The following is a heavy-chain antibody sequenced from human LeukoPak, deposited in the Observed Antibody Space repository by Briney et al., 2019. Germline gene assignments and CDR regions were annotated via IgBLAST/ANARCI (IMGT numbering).Heavy chain of an antibody. CDR3: ARGYSNGDLFDY. D-gene: IGHD5-18*01. Sequence: PSETLSLTCSVSGGSVSSVIYYWSWIRQPPGRGLEWVGYIYYTGSTNNPSLKSRVTISVDTSQNQFSLRLSSVTAPDTAVYYCARGYSNGDLFDYWGQGTLVTVSS. V-gene: IGHV4-61*01. CDR1: GGSVSSVIYY. J-gene: IGHJ4*02. CDR2: IYYTGST.